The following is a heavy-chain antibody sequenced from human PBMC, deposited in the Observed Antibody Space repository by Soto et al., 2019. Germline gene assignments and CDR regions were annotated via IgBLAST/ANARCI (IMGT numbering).Heavy chain of an antibody. J-gene: IGHJ4*02. CDR1: GFTFSSYW. Sequence: EVQLVESGGGLVQPGGSLRLSCAASGFTFSSYWMSWVRQAPGRGLEWVGNIKEDGSEKYYVDSVNGRFTVSRDNAKNSPYRQMNRLRAEDTAVYYCTRATGADKEDYWGQGTLVTVCS. D-gene: IGHD3-10*01. CDR3: TRATGADKEDY. V-gene: IGHV3-7*04. CDR2: IKEDGSEK.